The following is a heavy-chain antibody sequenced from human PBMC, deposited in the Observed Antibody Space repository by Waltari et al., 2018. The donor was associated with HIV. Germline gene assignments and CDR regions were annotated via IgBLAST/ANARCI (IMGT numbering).Heavy chain of an antibody. V-gene: IGHV1-8*01. J-gene: IGHJ2*01. CDR1: GYTFTSFD. D-gene: IGHD3-10*01. CDR2: KNPNSGNT. CDR3: ARGRRRDGSGRVWYFDL. Sequence: QEQLVQSGAEAKKPGASLKVSCKASGYTFTSFDINWVRQVTGQGLEWMGWKNPNSGNTGYKKEFQGRVSMTSNTSINTAYLEGSSLTSEDTAVYFCARGRRRDGSGRVWYFDLWGRGTPLTVSS.